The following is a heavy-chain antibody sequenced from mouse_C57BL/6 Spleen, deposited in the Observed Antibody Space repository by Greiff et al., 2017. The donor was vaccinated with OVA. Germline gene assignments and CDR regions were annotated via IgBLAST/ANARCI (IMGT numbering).Heavy chain of an antibody. CDR2: INPSSGYT. CDR1: GYTFTSYT. J-gene: IGHJ2*01. V-gene: IGHV1-4*01. Sequence: VQLQQSGAELARPGASVKMSCKASGYTFTSYTMHWVKQRPGQGLEWIGYINPSSGYTKYNQKFKDKATLTADKSSSTAYMQLSSLTSEDSAVYYCARSGYYDYFDYWGQGTTLTVSS. D-gene: IGHD3-1*01. CDR3: ARSGYYDYFDY.